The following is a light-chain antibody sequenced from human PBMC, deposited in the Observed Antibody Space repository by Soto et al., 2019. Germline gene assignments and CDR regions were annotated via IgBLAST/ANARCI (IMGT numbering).Light chain of an antibody. Sequence: QSALTQPPSVSGAPGQRVTLSCTGNSSNLGAGYDVHWYQQLPGAAPKLVIFGNRNRPSGVPERFSGSKSGTSASLAITGLHAEDEADYYCQAYDYSLTASVFGGGTKATVL. CDR2: GNR. CDR3: QAYDYSLTASV. CDR1: SSNLGAGYD. J-gene: IGLJ3*02. V-gene: IGLV1-40*01.